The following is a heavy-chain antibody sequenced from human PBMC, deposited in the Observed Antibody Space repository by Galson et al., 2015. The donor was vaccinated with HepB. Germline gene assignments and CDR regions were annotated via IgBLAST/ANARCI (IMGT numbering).Heavy chain of an antibody. V-gene: IGHV3-23*01. J-gene: IGHJ4*02. D-gene: IGHD7-27*01. CDR3: AKDGQGSNWGDFDY. Sequence: SLRLSCAASGFTFSSYAMTWVRQAPGKGLEWVSLISGSGGTTYYADSVKGRFTISRDNSKNTLYLQMNSLRVEDTAAYYCAKDGQGSNWGDFDYWGQGTLVTVSS. CDR1: GFTFSSYA. CDR2: ISGSGGTT.